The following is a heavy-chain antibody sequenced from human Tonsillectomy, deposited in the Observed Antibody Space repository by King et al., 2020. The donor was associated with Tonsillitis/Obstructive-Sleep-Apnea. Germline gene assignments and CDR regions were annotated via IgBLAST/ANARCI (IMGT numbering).Heavy chain of an antibody. J-gene: IGHJ4*02. CDR1: GFAFNTYA. CDR3: AKDRSAWDGDYFDY. V-gene: IGHV3-23*04. Sequence: VQLVESGGGLVQPGGSLRLSCAASGFAFNTYAMTWVRQAPGKGLEWGSSLSGSGESTYYAGSVKRRFTISRDNSTNTLFLQMNSLRADDTALYYCAKDRSAWDGDYFDYGGQGNLVTVSS. CDR2: LSGSGEST. D-gene: IGHD4-17*01.